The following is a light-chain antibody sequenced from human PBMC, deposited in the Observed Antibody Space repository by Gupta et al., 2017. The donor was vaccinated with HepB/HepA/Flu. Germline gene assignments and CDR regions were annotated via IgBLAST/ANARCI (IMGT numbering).Light chain of an antibody. CDR3: SSYTSSSTYAL. Sequence: SALTQPPSVSASPGPSVTISCTGASSDVGGYNRVSWYQQPPGTAPTLLMYEVNNRPSGVPDRFSGSKSGNTASLTISGLQAEDEADYYCSSYTSSSTYALFGGGTKLTVL. V-gene: IGLV2-18*02. CDR1: SSDVGGYNR. J-gene: IGLJ2*01. CDR2: EVN.